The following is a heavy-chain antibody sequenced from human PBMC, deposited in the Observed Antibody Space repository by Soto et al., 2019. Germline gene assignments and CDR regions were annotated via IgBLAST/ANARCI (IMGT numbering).Heavy chain of an antibody. Sequence: SETLSLTCAVYGGSFSGYYWSWIRQPPGKGLEWIGEINHSGSTNYNPSLKSRVTISVDTSKNQFSLKLSSVTAADTAVYYCARKGYCTNGVCYPFDYWGQGTLVTVSS. D-gene: IGHD2-8*01. J-gene: IGHJ4*02. CDR1: GGSFSGYY. V-gene: IGHV4-34*01. CDR3: ARKGYCTNGVCYPFDY. CDR2: INHSGST.